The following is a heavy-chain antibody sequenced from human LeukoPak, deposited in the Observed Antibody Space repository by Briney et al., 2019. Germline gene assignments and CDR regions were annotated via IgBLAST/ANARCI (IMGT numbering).Heavy chain of an antibody. Sequence: SETLSLTCTVSGGSISSYYWSWIRQPPGKGLEWIGYIYYSGSTNYNPSLKSLVTISVDTSKNQFSLKLSSVTAADTAVYYCARYGEYFDYWGQGTLVTVSS. CDR3: ARYGEYFDY. V-gene: IGHV4-59*01. J-gene: IGHJ4*02. D-gene: IGHD4-17*01. CDR2: IYYSGST. CDR1: GGSISSYY.